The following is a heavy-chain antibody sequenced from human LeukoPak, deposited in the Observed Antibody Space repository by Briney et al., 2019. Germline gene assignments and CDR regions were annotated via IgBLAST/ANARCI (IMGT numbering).Heavy chain of an antibody. Sequence: GGPLRLSCAASGFTFSSYAMSWVRQAPGKGLEWVSAISGSGGSTYYADSVKGRFTISRDNSKNTLYLQMNSLRAEDTAVYYCAKILRFLEWLLPPFDYWGQGTLVTVSS. CDR2: ISGSGGST. CDR1: GFTFSSYA. CDR3: AKILRFLEWLLPPFDY. V-gene: IGHV3-23*01. J-gene: IGHJ4*02. D-gene: IGHD3-3*01.